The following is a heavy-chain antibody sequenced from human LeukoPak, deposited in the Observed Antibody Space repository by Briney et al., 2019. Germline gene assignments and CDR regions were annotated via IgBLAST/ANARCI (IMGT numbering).Heavy chain of an antibody. Sequence: PGGSLRLSCATSGFPFRAYGIHWVRQAAGKGLEWVAFIRYDGTSKYYIDSVKGRFSISRDTSMNTVSLQMNSLRDEDTAVYYCAKEDKGYSFGFDAFDTWAQGTMVTVSA. J-gene: IGHJ3*02. D-gene: IGHD5-18*01. CDR3: AKEDKGYSFGFDAFDT. CDR2: IRYDGTSK. V-gene: IGHV3-30*02. CDR1: GFPFRAYG.